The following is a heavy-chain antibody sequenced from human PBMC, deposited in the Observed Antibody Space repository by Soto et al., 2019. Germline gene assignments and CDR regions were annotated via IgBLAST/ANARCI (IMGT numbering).Heavy chain of an antibody. D-gene: IGHD2-21*01. CDR2: ISHDGSDK. Sequence: QVQLVESGGGVVQPGTSLRLSCAASGFTFTTYGMHWVRQAPGKGLEWVALISHDGSDKYYADSVKGRFTISRDNSKNTLSLQMNSLSVEDTAVYFCAKYALPAVSIRPPDFWGQGTLVTVSS. V-gene: IGHV3-30*18. J-gene: IGHJ4*01. CDR1: GFTFTTYG. CDR3: AKYALPAVSIRPPDF.